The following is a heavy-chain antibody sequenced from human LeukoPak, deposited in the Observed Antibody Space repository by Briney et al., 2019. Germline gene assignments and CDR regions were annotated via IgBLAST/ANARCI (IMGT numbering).Heavy chain of an antibody. J-gene: IGHJ5*02. V-gene: IGHV4-34*01. CDR2: INHSGST. D-gene: IGHD2-2*01. CDR1: GGSFIGYY. CDR3: ARAPSYCSSTSCTNWFDP. Sequence: SETLSLTCAVYGGSFIGYYWSWIRQPPGKGMEWIGEINHSGSTNYNPSLKSRVTISVDTSKNQFSLKLSSVTAADTAVYYCARAPSYCSSTSCTNWFDPWGQGTLVTVSS.